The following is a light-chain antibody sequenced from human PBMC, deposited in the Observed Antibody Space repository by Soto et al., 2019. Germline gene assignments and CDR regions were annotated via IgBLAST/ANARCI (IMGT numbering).Light chain of an antibody. CDR3: QQYNSSPLT. CDR1: QSVSIN. Sequence: EIVLTQSPATLSLSPGERATLSCRASQSVSINLAWYQQKPGQPPRLLIHAATTRATGIPARFSGTGSGTEFTLTISSLESEDFAVYYCQQYNSSPLTFGHGTKVEIK. J-gene: IGKJ1*01. V-gene: IGKV3-15*01. CDR2: AAT.